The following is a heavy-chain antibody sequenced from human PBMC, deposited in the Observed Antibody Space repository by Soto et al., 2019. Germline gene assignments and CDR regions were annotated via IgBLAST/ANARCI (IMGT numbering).Heavy chain of an antibody. D-gene: IGHD2-15*01. Sequence: ASVKVSCKASGYTFTSYDINWVRQATGQGLEWMGWMNPNSGNTGYAQKFQGRATMTRNTSISTAYMELSSLRSEDTAVYYCARGLGYCSGGSCYPDNWFDPWGQGTLVTVSS. J-gene: IGHJ5*02. CDR1: GYTFTSYD. CDR3: ARGLGYCSGGSCYPDNWFDP. V-gene: IGHV1-8*01. CDR2: MNPNSGNT.